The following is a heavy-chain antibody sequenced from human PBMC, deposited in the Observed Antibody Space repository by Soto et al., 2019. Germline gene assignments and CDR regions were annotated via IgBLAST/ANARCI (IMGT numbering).Heavy chain of an antibody. CDR1: GFTFTTAW. CDR2: IKSKIDGGTA. Sequence: GGSLRLSCAASGFTFTTAWINWVRQAPGKGLEWVGRIKSKIDGGTADFAAPVRGRFAISRDDSKSMVYLQMNSLRAEDTAVYYCAKDRSRRKAYEGDIVVVPAFDYWGQGTLVTVSS. V-gene: IGHV3-15*07. CDR3: AKDRSRRKAYEGDIVVVPAFDY. D-gene: IGHD2-2*01. J-gene: IGHJ4*02.